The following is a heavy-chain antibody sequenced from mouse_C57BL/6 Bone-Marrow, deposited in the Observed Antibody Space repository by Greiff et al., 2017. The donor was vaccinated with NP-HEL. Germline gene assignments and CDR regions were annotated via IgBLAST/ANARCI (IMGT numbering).Heavy chain of an antibody. CDR2: IYPGGGYT. D-gene: IGHD1-1*01. J-gene: IGHJ1*03. V-gene: IGHV1-63*01. CDR1: GYTFTNYW. Sequence: QVQLQQSGAELVRPGTSVKMSCKASGYTFTNYWIGWAKQRPGHGLEWIGDIYPGGGYTNYNEKFKGKATLTADKSSSTAYMQFSSLTSEDSAIYYCARSPNYGSSYEDWYFDVWGTGTTVTVSS. CDR3: ARSPNYGSSYEDWYFDV.